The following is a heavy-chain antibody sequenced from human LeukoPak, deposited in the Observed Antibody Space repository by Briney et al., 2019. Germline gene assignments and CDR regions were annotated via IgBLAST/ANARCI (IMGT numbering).Heavy chain of an antibody. CDR2: IKQDGSDK. CDR1: GFTFSTYW. CDR3: ARVRCSSNSCFPDY. Sequence: GVSLRLSCAASGFTFSTYWMSWVRQAPGKGLEWVANIKQDGSDKYYVDSVKGRFTISRDNAKNSLFLQMNSLRAEDTAVYYCARVRCSSNSCFPDYWGQGTLVTVSS. D-gene: IGHD2-2*01. V-gene: IGHV3-7*01. J-gene: IGHJ4*02.